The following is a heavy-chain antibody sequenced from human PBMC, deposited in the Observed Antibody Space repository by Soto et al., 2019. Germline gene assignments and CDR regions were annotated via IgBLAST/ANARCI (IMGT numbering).Heavy chain of an antibody. V-gene: IGHV4-59*08. CDR3: ARHRWTSGYYLVFDS. CDR1: NGSIYTNY. D-gene: IGHD3-3*01. J-gene: IGHJ4*02. CDR2: IYYSGTT. Sequence: QVQLQESGPGLVKPSETLTLTCTISNGSIYTNYWSWLRQPPGKPLEWIGHIYYSGTTNYNPSLKSPVTLSVDMSKSQFSLELTSATAADTAVYYCARHRWTSGYYLVFDSWGQGTLVTVSS.